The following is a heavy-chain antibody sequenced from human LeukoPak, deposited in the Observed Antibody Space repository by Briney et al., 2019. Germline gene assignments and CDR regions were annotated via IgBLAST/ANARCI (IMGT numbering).Heavy chain of an antibody. D-gene: IGHD6-19*01. Sequence: PSETLSLTCAVSGGSISSSNWWSWVRQPPGKGLEWIGEIYHSGSTNYNPSLKSRVTISVDKSKNQFSLKLSSVTAADTAVYYCIAVAGAPGDAFDIWGQGTMVTVSS. CDR3: IAVAGAPGDAFDI. CDR2: IYHSGST. J-gene: IGHJ3*02. V-gene: IGHV4-4*02. CDR1: GGSISSSNW.